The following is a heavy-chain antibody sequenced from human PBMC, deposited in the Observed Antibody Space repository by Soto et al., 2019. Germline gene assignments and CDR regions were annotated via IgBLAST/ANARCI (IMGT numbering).Heavy chain of an antibody. CDR1: GYSISSGYY. CDR3: ARVMRRFDP. D-gene: IGHD3-16*01. V-gene: IGHV4-38-2*02. Sequence: SETLSLTCTVSGYSISSGYYWGWIRQPPGKGLEWIGSIYHSGSTYYNPSLKSRVTISVDTSKNQFSLKLSSVTAADTAVYYCARVMRRFDPWGQGTLVTVSS. J-gene: IGHJ5*02. CDR2: IYHSGST.